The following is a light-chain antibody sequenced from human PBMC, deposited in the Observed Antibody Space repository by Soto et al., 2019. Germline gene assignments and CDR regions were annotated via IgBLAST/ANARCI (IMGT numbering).Light chain of an antibody. V-gene: IGKV3-20*01. J-gene: IGKJ4*01. Sequence: EIVLTQSPGIVSLSPGERATLSCRASQSVRSSYLAWYQQKFGQAPRLLIYGTYIRAAGIPDRFSGSGSGTDFTLNIRRLEPEDFALYYCQQYGNSITFGGGTKVEIK. CDR3: QQYGNSIT. CDR1: QSVRSSY. CDR2: GTY.